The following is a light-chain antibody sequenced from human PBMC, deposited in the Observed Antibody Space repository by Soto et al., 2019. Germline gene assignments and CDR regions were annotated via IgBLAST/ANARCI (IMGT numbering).Light chain of an antibody. CDR2: DAS. Sequence: EIVLTQSPATLSLSPGERATLSCRASQSVSNSLLWYQQKPAQAPRLLIYDASSRATGIPARFSGSGSGTDFTLTISSLEPEDFAIYYCQHRRGCPLTFGPGTTVDIK. CDR3: QHRRGCPLT. J-gene: IGKJ3*01. V-gene: IGKV3-11*01. CDR1: QSVSNS.